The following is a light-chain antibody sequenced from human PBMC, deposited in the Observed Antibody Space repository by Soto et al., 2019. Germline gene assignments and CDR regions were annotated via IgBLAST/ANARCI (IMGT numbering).Light chain of an antibody. J-gene: IGKJ1*01. CDR3: QQRSNWWT. CDR2: DAS. Sequence: EIVMTQSPATLSVSPGERATLSCRASQSVSSNLAWYQQKPGQAPRLLIYDASTRATGIPARFSGSGSGTDFTLTISSLEPEDFAVYYCQQRSNWWTFGPGTKVDIK. V-gene: IGKV3-11*01. CDR1: QSVSSN.